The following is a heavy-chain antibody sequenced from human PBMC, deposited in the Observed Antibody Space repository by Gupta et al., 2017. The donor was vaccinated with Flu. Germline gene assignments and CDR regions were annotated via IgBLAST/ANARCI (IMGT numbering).Heavy chain of an antibody. V-gene: IGHV4-59*08. Sequence: QVQLQESGPGLVKPSEPLSPTSTVPVGSIRGNYWTGTGQPPGKGLEWIGYIYYSGSTNYNPSLKSRVTISVDTSKNQFSLKLSSVTAADTAVYYCARHGVEIYDSSLGVFDYWGQGTLVTGAS. J-gene: IGHJ4*02. CDR1: VGSIRGNY. CDR3: ARHGVEIYDSSLGVFDY. D-gene: IGHD3-22*01. CDR2: IYYSGST.